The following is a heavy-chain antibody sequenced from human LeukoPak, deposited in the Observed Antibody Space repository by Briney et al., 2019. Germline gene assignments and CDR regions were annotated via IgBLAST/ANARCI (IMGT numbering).Heavy chain of an antibody. V-gene: IGHV3-23*01. Sequence: GGSLRLSCAASGFTFSSFAMSWVRQAPGKGLEWVSAISGSGGSTYYADSVKGRFTISRDNSKNTLYLQMNSLRAEDTAVYYCAKDRANWGSGDFDYWGQGTLVTVSS. CDR1: GFTFSSFA. CDR3: AKDRANWGSGDFDY. D-gene: IGHD7-27*01. CDR2: ISGSGGST. J-gene: IGHJ4*02.